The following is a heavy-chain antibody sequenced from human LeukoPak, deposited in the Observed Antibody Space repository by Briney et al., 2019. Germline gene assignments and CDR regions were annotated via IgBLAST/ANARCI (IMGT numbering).Heavy chain of an antibody. CDR2: IYSGGGT. CDR1: GFTFSSYE. V-gene: IGHV3-53*01. CDR3: ARGGNGPFDY. Sequence: GGSLRLSCAASGFTFSSYEMNWVRQAPGKGLEWVSIIYSGGGTYYADSVKGRFTISRDNSKNTLYLQINSLRAEDTAVYYCARGGNGPFDYWGQGTLVTVSS. J-gene: IGHJ4*02. D-gene: IGHD3-16*01.